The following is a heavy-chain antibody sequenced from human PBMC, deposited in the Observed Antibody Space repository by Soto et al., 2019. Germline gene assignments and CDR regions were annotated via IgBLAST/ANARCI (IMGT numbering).Heavy chain of an antibody. J-gene: IGHJ4*02. D-gene: IGHD3-22*01. V-gene: IGHV4-31*03. CDR1: GGSISSGGYY. CDR3: ARGGPTYYYDSSGYYRLDY. CDR2: IYYSGST. Sequence: SETLSLTCTVSGGSISSGGYYWSWIRQHPGKGLEWIGYIYYSGSTYYNPSLKSRVTISVDTSKNQFSLKLSSVTAADTAVYYCARGGPTYYYDSSGYYRLDYWGQGTLVTVSS.